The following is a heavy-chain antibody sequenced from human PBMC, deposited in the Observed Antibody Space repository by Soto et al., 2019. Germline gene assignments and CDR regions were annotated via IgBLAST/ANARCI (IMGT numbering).Heavy chain of an antibody. D-gene: IGHD4-17*01. J-gene: IGHJ4*02. CDR3: AADYGDYVL. V-gene: IGHV4-34*01. Sequence: SETLSLTCAVYGVSFSGYYWSWIRQPPGKGLEWIGEINHSGSTNYNPSLKSRVTKSVDTSKNQFSLKLSSVTAADTAVYYCAADYGDYVLWGQGTLVTVSS. CDR2: INHSGST. CDR1: GVSFSGYY.